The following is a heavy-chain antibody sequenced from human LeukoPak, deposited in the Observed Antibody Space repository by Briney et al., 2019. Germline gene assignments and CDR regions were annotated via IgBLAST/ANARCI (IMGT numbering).Heavy chain of an antibody. CDR1: GFTFDDCA. J-gene: IGHJ4*02. V-gene: IGHV3-9*01. D-gene: IGHD3-16*02. CDR2: ISWNSAGI. Sequence: GRSLRLSCTASGFTFDDCAMHWVRQVPRKGLEWVSGISWNSAGILYADSVKGRFTISRDNAKNSLYLQMSGLRADDTAFYYCAKSLRLGELSSFDSWGQGTLVTVSS. CDR3: AKSLRLGELSSFDS.